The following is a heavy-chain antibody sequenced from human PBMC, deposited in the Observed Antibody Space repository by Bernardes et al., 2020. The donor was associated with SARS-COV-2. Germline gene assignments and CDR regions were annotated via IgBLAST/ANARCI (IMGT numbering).Heavy chain of an antibody. Sequence: ASVKVSCTASGYSFNDHYIHWVRQAPGQGLEWMGWINPKSGGIHYAQKFQGRVTMTSDTSVTTAYMEMSTLRSDDTAMYYCARRRYGDFGVDVWGQGTTVTVSS. D-gene: IGHD4-17*01. V-gene: IGHV1-2*02. CDR3: ARRRYGDFGVDV. J-gene: IGHJ6*02. CDR1: GYSFNDHY. CDR2: INPKSGGI.